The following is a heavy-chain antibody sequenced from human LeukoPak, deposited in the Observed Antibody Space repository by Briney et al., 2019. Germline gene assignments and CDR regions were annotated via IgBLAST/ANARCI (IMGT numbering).Heavy chain of an antibody. CDR1: GGSISTTGYY. J-gene: IGHJ4*01. D-gene: IGHD6-13*01. V-gene: IGHV4-39*01. CDR3: ASDKGYSNNYFDY. Sequence: PSETLSLTCTVSGGSISTTGYYWAWIRQPPGKGLEWIASIYYSGSTYYNSSLKSRVTISVDTSRNQFSLKLSSVTAADTALYYCASDKGYSNNYFDYWGQGTLVTVSS. CDR2: IYYSGST.